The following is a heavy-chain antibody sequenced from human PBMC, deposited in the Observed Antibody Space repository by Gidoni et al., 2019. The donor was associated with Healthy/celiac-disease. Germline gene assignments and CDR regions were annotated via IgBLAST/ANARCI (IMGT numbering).Heavy chain of an antibody. J-gene: IGHJ4*02. CDR1: GGSISSGGYY. Sequence: QVQLQESGPGLVKPSQTLSLTCTVSGGSISSGGYYWSWIRQHPGKGLEWIGYIYYSGSTYYNPSLKSRVTISVDTSKNQFSLKLSSVTAADTAVYYCARAAYCGGDCDSWVDYWGQGTLVTVSS. CDR3: ARAAYCGGDCDSWVDY. V-gene: IGHV4-31*03. D-gene: IGHD2-21*02. CDR2: IYYSGST.